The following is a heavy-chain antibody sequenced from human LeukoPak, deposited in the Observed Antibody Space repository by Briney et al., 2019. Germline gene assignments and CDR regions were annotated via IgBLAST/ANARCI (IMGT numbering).Heavy chain of an antibody. Sequence: GGSLRLSCAASGFTFSSYAMSWVRRAPGKGLEWVSTISGSGGSTYYADSVKGRFTISRDNSKNTLYLQMNSLRAEDTAVYYCAKDQETSGWYDFDYWGQGTLVTVSS. CDR2: ISGSGGST. J-gene: IGHJ4*02. V-gene: IGHV3-23*01. D-gene: IGHD6-19*01. CDR3: AKDQETSGWYDFDY. CDR1: GFTFSSYA.